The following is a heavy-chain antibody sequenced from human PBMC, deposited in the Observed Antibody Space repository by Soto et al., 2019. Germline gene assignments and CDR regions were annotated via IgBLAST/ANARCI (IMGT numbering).Heavy chain of an antibody. CDR1: GGSISSGGYS. V-gene: IGHV4-30-2*01. CDR3: ARDTYYYDSSGRNGGFDP. Sequence: LSLTCAVSGGSISSGGYSWSWIRQPPGKGLEWIGCIYHSGSTYYNPSLKSRVTISVDRSKNQFSLKLSSVTAAGTAVYYCARDTYYYDSSGRNGGFDPWGQGTLVTVSS. D-gene: IGHD3-22*01. J-gene: IGHJ5*02. CDR2: IYHSGST.